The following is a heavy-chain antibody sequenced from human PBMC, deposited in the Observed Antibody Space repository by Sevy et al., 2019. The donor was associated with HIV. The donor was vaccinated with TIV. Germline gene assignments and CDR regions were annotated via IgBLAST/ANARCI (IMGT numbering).Heavy chain of an antibody. CDR3: ARAAYYYDSSGSHKTGRAPVEGYYYYGMDV. Sequence: SETLSLTCTVSGGSISSGGYYWSWIRQHPGKGLEWIGYIYYSGSTYYNPSLKSPVTISVDTSKNQFSQKLSSVTAADTAVYYCARAAYYYDSSGSHKTGRAPVEGYYYYGMDVWGQGTTVTVSS. CDR1: GGSISSGGYY. CDR2: IYYSGST. J-gene: IGHJ6*02. V-gene: IGHV4-31*01. D-gene: IGHD3-22*01.